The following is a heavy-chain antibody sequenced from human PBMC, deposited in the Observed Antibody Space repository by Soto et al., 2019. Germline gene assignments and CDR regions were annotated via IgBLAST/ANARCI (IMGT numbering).Heavy chain of an antibody. CDR1: GGSISSGGYY. CDR3: PRGTISDTLNGYYAFDI. V-gene: IGHV4-31*03. Sequence: SETLSLTCTVSGGSISSGGYYWSWIRQHPGKGLEWIGYIYYSGSTYYNPSLKSRVTISVDTSKNQFSLKLSSVTAADTAVYSCPRGTISDTLNGYYAFDIWGQGTMVTVSS. CDR2: IYYSGST. J-gene: IGHJ3*02. D-gene: IGHD3-9*01.